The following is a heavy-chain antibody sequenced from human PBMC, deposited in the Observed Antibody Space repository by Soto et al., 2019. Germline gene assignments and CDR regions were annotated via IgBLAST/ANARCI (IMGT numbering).Heavy chain of an antibody. CDR3: ARVVNRPVRFDL. J-gene: IGHJ2*01. CDR2: MSYSRST. CDR1: GGSISSGNYY. D-gene: IGHD2-15*01. Sequence: SSETLSLTCTVSGGSISSGNYYWSWIRQPPGKGLEWIGFMSYSRSTSYNASLKSRVTISVDTSKSQFSLNLSFVTAADTAVYYCARVVNRPVRFDLWGRGTLVTVSS. V-gene: IGHV4-30-4*01.